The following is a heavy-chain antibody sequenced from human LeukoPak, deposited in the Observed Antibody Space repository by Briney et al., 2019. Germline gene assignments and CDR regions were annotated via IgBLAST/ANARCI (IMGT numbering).Heavy chain of an antibody. J-gene: IGHJ5*01. CDR3: ARGGYDNTLADWFDS. Sequence: ASVKVSCKASGYRFIGFFIHWVRQAPGQGLEWMGWINPNTGGTNYPHRFQGRVTMTRDTSISTVYMDLSILTSDDTAVYYCARGGYDNTLADWFDSWGQGTLVTVSS. CDR2: INPNTGGT. D-gene: IGHD3-22*01. V-gene: IGHV1-2*02. CDR1: GYRFIGFF.